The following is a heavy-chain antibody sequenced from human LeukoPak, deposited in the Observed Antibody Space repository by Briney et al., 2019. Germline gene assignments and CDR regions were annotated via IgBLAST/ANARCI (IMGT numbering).Heavy chain of an antibody. J-gene: IGHJ6*03. D-gene: IGHD6-13*01. CDR1: GYTFTSYA. CDR2: INTNTGNP. CDR3: ASNGDSSSWYDYYYYYMDV. V-gene: IGHV7-4-1*02. Sequence: ASVKVSCKASGYTFTSYAMNWVRQAPGQGLEWMGWINTNTGNPTYAQGFTGRFVFSLDTSVSTAYLQISSLKAEDTAVYYCASNGDSSSWYDYYYYYMDVWGKGTTVTVSS.